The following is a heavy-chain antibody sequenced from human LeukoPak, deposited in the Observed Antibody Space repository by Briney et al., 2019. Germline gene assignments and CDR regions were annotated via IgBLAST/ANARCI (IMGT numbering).Heavy chain of an antibody. V-gene: IGHV4-59*01. J-gene: IGHJ3*02. CDR1: GGSISSYY. D-gene: IGHD5-24*01. CDR2: IYYSGST. Sequence: PSETLSLTCTVSGGSISSYYWSWIRQPPGKGLEWIGYIYYSGSTNYNPSLKSRVTISVDTSKNQFSLKLSSVTAADTAVYYCARVPFSWAGDGYNYDAFDIWGQGTMVTVSS. CDR3: ARVPFSWAGDGYNYDAFDI.